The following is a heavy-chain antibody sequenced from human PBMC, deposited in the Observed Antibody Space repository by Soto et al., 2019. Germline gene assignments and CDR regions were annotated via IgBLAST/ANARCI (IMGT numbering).Heavy chain of an antibody. Sequence: QVQVVQSGTEVKKPGASVKVSCKVSGYTLNELCIHWVRQPPGKGLEWIGGFDPEEGKMIYAQNFQGRVTMTEDTSTDTAYMELNSLTSEDTAIYYCATDLGAALAPLSMLYVQEWGQCTVVTVSS. CDR1: GYTLNELC. V-gene: IGHV1-24*01. D-gene: IGHD3-10*01. CDR3: ATDLGAALAPLSMLYVQE. CDR2: FDPEEGKM. J-gene: IGHJ1*01.